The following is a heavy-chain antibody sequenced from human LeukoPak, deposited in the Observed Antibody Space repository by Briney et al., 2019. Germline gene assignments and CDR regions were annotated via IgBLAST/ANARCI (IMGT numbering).Heavy chain of an antibody. CDR2: MNPNSGNR. CDR1: GYTFTSYY. CDR3: ARQLGLRWDLQAFDI. D-gene: IGHD4-23*01. Sequence: ASVKVSCKASGYTFTSYYMHWVRQATGQGLEWMGWMNPNSGNRGYAQKFQGRVTITRNTSISTAYMELSSLRSEDTAVYYCARQLGLRWDLQAFDIWGQGTMVTVSS. V-gene: IGHV1-8*03. J-gene: IGHJ3*02.